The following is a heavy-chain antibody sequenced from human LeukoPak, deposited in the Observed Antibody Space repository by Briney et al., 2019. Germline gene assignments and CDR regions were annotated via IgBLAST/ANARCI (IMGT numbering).Heavy chain of an antibody. CDR3: ASGPYCSGGSCYSVDY. V-gene: IGHV1-18*01. CDR2: ISAYNGNT. CDR1: GYTFTSYG. J-gene: IGHJ4*02. Sequence: GASVKVSCKASGYTFTSYGISWVRQAPGQGLEWMGWISAYNGNTNYAQKLQGRVTMTTDTSTSTAYMELRSLRPDDTAVYYCASGPYCSGGSCYSVDYWGQGTLVTVSS. D-gene: IGHD2-15*01.